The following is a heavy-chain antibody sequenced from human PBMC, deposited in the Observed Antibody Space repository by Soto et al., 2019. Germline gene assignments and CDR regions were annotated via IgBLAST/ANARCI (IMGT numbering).Heavy chain of an antibody. D-gene: IGHD3-10*01. J-gene: IGHJ4*02. CDR3: ARQSVGPYGSGSYFDY. Sequence: QVQLQESGPGLVKPSETLSLTCTVSGGSISSYYWSWIRQPPGKGLEWIGYIYYSGSTNYNPSLXGRAXLXVDTSKNQCSLKLSSVTAADTAVYYCARQSVGPYGSGSYFDYWGQGTLVTVSS. CDR2: IYYSGST. CDR1: GGSISSYY. V-gene: IGHV4-59*08.